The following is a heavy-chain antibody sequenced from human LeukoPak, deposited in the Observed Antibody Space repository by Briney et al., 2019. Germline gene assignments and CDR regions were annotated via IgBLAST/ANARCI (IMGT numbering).Heavy chain of an antibody. D-gene: IGHD3-3*01. CDR3: AREDDGYYGNDY. Sequence: GGSLRLSCAASGFTFSSYSMHWVRQAPGKGLEWVSSISSSSSYIYYADSVKGRFTISRDNAKNSLYLQMNSLRAEDTAVYYCAREDDGYYGNDYWGQGTLVTVSS. V-gene: IGHV3-21*01. CDR2: ISSSSSYI. J-gene: IGHJ4*02. CDR1: GFTFSSYS.